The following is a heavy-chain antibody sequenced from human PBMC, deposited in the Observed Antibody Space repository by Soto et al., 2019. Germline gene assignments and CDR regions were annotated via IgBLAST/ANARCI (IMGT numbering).Heavy chain of an antibody. CDR2: ISGSGGRT. CDR3: AKDRVSRRQSIGYNLGDY. D-gene: IGHD5-12*01. Sequence: EVQLLESGGGLAQPGGSLRLSCAASGFTFSSYAMNWVRQAPGKGLEWVSAISGSGGRTYYADSVKGRFTISRDNSKNTLYMQMNSLRAEDTAVYYCAKDRVSRRQSIGYNLGDYWGQGIPVTVSS. J-gene: IGHJ4*02. V-gene: IGHV3-23*01. CDR1: GFTFSSYA.